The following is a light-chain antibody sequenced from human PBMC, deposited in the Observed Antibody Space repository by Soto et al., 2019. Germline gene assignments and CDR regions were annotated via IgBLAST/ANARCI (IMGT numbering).Light chain of an antibody. CDR1: QSINSR. Sequence: DIQMTQAPSTLYASVGDRVTITCRASQSINSRLAWNQQKPGKAPKLLIYDASSFDSGVPSRFSGSRSGTEFTLNISSLQPDDCAPYYAQQYNSYSRTFGQANKVEI. CDR3: QQYNSYSRT. J-gene: IGKJ1*01. CDR2: DAS. V-gene: IGKV1-5*01.